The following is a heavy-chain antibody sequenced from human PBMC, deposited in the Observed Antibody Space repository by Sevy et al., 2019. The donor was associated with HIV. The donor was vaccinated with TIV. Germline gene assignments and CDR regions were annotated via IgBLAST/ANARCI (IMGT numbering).Heavy chain of an antibody. CDR3: AKGGAARPGYFDY. Sequence: GGSLRLSCAASGFTFNSYAMSWVRQAPGKGLEWVSAISGSGGSTYYADSMKGRFTISRDNSKNTLYLQMNSLRAEDTAVYYCAKGGAARPGYFDYWGQGTLVTVSS. V-gene: IGHV3-23*01. J-gene: IGHJ4*02. D-gene: IGHD6-6*01. CDR1: GFTFNSYA. CDR2: ISGSGGST.